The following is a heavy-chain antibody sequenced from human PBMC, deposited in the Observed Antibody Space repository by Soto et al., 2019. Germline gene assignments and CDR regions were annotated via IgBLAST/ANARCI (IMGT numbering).Heavy chain of an antibody. CDR2: IYYSGST. V-gene: IGHV4-39*01. Sequence: SETLSLTCTLSGGSISSSSYYWDWIRQPPGKGLEWIGNIYYSGSTYYNPSLKSRVTISVDTSKKQFSLKLISVTAADTAVYYCARHVKWPDYFDYWGQGTLVTVSS. CDR3: ARHVKWPDYFDY. J-gene: IGHJ4*02. CDR1: GGSISSSSYY. D-gene: IGHD5-12*01.